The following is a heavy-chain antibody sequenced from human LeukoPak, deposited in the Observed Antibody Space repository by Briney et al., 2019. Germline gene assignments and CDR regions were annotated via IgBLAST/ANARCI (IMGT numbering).Heavy chain of an antibody. J-gene: IGHJ4*02. Sequence: ASVKVSCKASGYTFTSYDINWVRQATGQGLEWMGWMNPNSGNTGYAQKFQGRVTMTRNTSISTAYMELSSLRSDDTAVYYCARELSLAYCGGDCYSFDYWGQGTLVTVSS. CDR2: MNPNSGNT. V-gene: IGHV1-8*01. D-gene: IGHD2-21*02. CDR3: ARELSLAYCGGDCYSFDY. CDR1: GYTFTSYD.